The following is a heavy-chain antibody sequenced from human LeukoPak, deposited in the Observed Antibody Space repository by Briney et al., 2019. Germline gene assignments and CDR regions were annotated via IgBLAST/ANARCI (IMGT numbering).Heavy chain of an antibody. CDR1: GFTFDDYA. J-gene: IGHJ4*02. CDR3: AKRNFREAAAGLFDY. D-gene: IGHD6-13*01. V-gene: IGHV3-23*01. CDR2: ISGSGGST. Sequence: GGSLRLSCAASGFTFDDYAMHWVRQAPGKGLEWVSAISGSGGSTYYADSVKGRFTISRDNSKNTLYLQMNSLRAEDTAVYYCAKRNFREAAAGLFDYWGQGTLVTVSS.